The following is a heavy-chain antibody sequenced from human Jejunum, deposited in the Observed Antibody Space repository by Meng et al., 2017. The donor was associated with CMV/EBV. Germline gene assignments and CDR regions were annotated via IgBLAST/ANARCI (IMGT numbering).Heavy chain of an antibody. V-gene: IGHV3-30*02. D-gene: IGHD3-22*01. CDR1: YG. Sequence: YGMQWVRQAPGKGLEWVTFIQLVGSNKYYADSVKGRFTISRDNSKNTLYLQMNSLRAEDTAVYYCAKDYDTSGYYSMYYYYGMDVWGQGTTVTVSS. CDR3: AKDYDTSGYYSMYYYYGMDV. J-gene: IGHJ6*02. CDR2: IQLVGSNK.